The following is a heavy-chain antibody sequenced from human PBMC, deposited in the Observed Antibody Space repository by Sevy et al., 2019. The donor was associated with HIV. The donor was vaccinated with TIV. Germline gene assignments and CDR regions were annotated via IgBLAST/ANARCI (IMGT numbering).Heavy chain of an antibody. J-gene: IGHJ4*02. CDR3: AKVFGYYYDSSGDIDY. CDR2: ICGNGCRT. D-gene: IGHD3-22*01. Sequence: GSLRLSCAASGFTFNHYAMSWVRQAPGEGLEWVPAICGNGCRTYYADPVKGRFTISRDNSKNTLYLQMNSLRAEDTAVYYCAKVFGYYYDSSGDIDYWGQGTLVTVSS. CDR1: GFTFNHYA. V-gene: IGHV3-23*01.